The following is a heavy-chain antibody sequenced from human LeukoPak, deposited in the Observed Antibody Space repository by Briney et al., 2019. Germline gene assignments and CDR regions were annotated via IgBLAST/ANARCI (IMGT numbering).Heavy chain of an antibody. J-gene: IGHJ6*03. CDR3: ARAHSSSWYASYYYYYYMDV. CDR1: GFTFSSYS. CDR2: SSSSSSYI. D-gene: IGHD6-13*01. Sequence: GGSLRLSCAASGFTFSSYSMNWVRQAPGKGLEWVSSSSSSSSYIYYADSVKGRFTISRDNAKNSLYLQMNSLRAEDTAVYYCARAHSSSWYASYYYYYYMDVWGKGTTVTVSS. V-gene: IGHV3-21*01.